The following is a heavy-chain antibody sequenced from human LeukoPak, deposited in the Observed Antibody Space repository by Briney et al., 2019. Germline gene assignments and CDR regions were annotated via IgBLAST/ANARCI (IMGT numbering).Heavy chain of an antibody. CDR3: ARPSWGVTSSPYWYFDL. J-gene: IGHJ2*01. Sequence: SETLSLTCTVSGGSLSSYYWSWIRQPPGKGLEWIGYIYYSGSTKYNPSLKSRVTISVDTSKNQFSLKLSSVTAADTAVYYCARPSWGVTSSPYWYFDLWGRGTLVTVSS. CDR1: GGSLSSYY. V-gene: IGHV4-59*01. CDR2: IYYSGST. D-gene: IGHD2-21*02.